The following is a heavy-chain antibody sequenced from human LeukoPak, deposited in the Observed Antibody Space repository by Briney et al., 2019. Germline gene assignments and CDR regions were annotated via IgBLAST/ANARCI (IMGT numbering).Heavy chain of an antibody. CDR2: IYYSGNA. D-gene: IGHD4-23*01. CDR1: GDSMSHYY. J-gene: IGHJ4*02. CDR3: ARRTTVVSGEDY. Sequence: PSETLSLTCSVSGDSMSHYYRSWIRQPPGKGLEWIGYIYYSGNANYNPSLKSRVSISVDTSKNQFSLKLTPVTAADTAVYYCARRTTVVSGEDYWGQGTLVIVSS. V-gene: IGHV4-59*08.